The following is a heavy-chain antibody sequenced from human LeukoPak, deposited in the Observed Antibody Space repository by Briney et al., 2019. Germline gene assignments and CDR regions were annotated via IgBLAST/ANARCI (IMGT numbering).Heavy chain of an antibody. Sequence: GGSLRLSCAASGFPFSSYGMSWVRQAPGKGLEWVSAITGSSRSTYYADSVKGRFTISGDNSKNTLYLQMNSLRAEDTAIYYCAKDQLNRFCSGGSCSTTHDYWGQGTLVTVSS. J-gene: IGHJ4*02. CDR1: GFPFSSYG. CDR3: AKDQLNRFCSGGSCSTTHDY. V-gene: IGHV3-23*01. CDR2: ITGSSRST. D-gene: IGHD2-15*01.